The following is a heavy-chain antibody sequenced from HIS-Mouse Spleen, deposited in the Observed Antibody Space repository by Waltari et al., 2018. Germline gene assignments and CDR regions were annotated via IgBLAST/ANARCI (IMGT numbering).Heavy chain of an antibody. Sequence: QVQLVESGGGVVLPGGPLRPSCAVCGFTFSSYAMHWVRQAPGKGLEWVAVISYDGSNKYYADSVKGRFTISRDDSKNTLYLQMNSLKTEDTAVYYCIATTGYWGQGTLVTVSS. J-gene: IGHJ4*02. CDR1: GFTFSSYA. CDR2: ISYDGSNK. CDR3: IATTGY. V-gene: IGHV3-30-3*01. D-gene: IGHD1-1*01.